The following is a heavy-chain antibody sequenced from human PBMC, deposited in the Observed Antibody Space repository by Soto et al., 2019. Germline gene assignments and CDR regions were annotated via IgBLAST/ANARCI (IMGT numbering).Heavy chain of an antibody. CDR2: ISGARSET. V-gene: IGHV3-21*01. CDR3: ARVAY. CDR1: GFTFSRAS. J-gene: IGHJ4*02. Sequence: LRLSCEASGFTFSRASVNWVRQVPGKGLEWVASISGARSETWYADSVKGRFIIPRDNAENSLFWQMNTLRPEDAAIDYCARVAYWGPGTEVTVPS.